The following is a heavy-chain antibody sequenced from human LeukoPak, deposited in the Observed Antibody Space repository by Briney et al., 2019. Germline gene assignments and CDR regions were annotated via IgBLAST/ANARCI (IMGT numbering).Heavy chain of an antibody. D-gene: IGHD3-3*01. CDR2: TYYRSKWYN. Sequence: SQTPSLTCAISGDSVSSNSAAWNWIRQSPSRGLEWLGRTYYRSKWYNDYAVSVKSRININPDTSKNQFSLKLSSVTAADTAMYYCAGGRDFLSGYYPAPGYWGQGTLVTVSS. CDR3: AGGRDFLSGYYPAPGY. V-gene: IGHV6-1*01. CDR1: GDSVSSNSAA. J-gene: IGHJ4*02.